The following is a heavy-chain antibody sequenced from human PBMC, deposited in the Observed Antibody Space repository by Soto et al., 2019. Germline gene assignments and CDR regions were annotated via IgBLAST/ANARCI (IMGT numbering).Heavy chain of an antibody. CDR2: ISTYDGNT. J-gene: IGHJ4*02. CDR1: GYTFVTYG. D-gene: IGHD2-15*01. V-gene: IGHV1-18*01. Sequence: QVQLVQSGTEVKRPGASVKVSCKPSGYTFVTYGITWVRQAPGQGLEWMGWISTYDGNTNYAQNLQGRVTMTRDTSTSTAYMELRRLRSDDTDVYYCARDRGRSCIGGICPFDYWGQGTLVTVSS. CDR3: ARDRGRSCIGGICPFDY.